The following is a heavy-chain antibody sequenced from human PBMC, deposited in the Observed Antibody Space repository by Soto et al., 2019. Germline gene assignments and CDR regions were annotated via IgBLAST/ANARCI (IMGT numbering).Heavy chain of an antibody. CDR2: INPSGGTT. J-gene: IGHJ4*02. CDR1: GYTFTTYY. V-gene: IGHV1-46*03. D-gene: IGHD6-19*01. Sequence: ASAKVSCKASGYTFTTYYMHWVRQAPGQGLEWMGIINPSGGTTVYAQEFQGRVTMTRDTSTSTVYMELSSLRSEDTAVYYCARARQSSGWYYFDYWGPGTLVTVSS. CDR3: ARARQSSGWYYFDY.